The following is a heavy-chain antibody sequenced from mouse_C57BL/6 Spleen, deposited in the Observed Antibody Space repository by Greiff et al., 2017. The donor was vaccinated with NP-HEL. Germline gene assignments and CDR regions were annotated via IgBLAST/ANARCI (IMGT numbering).Heavy chain of an antibody. J-gene: IGHJ1*03. V-gene: IGHV14-2*01. D-gene: IGHD1-1*01. CDR2: IDPEDGET. CDR1: GFNIKDYY. Sequence: EVKLMESGAELVKPGASVKLSCTASGFNIKDYYMHWVKQRTEQGLEWIGRIDPEDGETKYAPKFQGKATITADTSSNTAYLQLSSLTSEDTAVYYCARSGSSITTVVHWYFDVWGTGTTVTVSS. CDR3: ARSGSSITTVVHWYFDV.